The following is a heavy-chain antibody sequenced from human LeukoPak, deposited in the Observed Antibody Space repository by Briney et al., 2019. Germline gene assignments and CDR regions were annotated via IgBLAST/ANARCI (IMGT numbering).Heavy chain of an antibody. CDR2: ISSSGSTI. D-gene: IGHD3-3*01. V-gene: IGHV3-11*01. CDR1: GFTFSDYY. Sequence: GGSLRLSCAASGFTFSDYYMSWIRQAPGKGLEWVSYISSSGSTIYYADSVKGRFTISRDNAKNSLYLQMNSLRAEDTAVYYCAREMYYDFWSGYPNPGMDAWGQGTTVTVSS. CDR3: AREMYYDFWSGYPNPGMDA. J-gene: IGHJ6*02.